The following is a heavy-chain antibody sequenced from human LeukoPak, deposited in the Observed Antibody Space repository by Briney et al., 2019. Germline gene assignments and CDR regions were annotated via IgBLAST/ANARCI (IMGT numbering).Heavy chain of an antibody. V-gene: IGHV4-59*08. CDR1: GGSISSYY. CDR3: ARHQEYYDFWSGYYPPNWFDP. J-gene: IGHJ5*02. Sequence: SETLSLTCTASGGSISSYYWSWIRQPPGKGLEWIGYIYYSGSTNYNPSLKSRVTISVDTSKNQFSLKLSSVTAADTAVYYCARHQEYYDFWSGYYPPNWFDPWGQGTLVTVSS. D-gene: IGHD3-3*01. CDR2: IYYSGST.